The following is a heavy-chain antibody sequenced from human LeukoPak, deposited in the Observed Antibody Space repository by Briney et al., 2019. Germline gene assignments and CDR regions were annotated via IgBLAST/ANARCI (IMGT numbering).Heavy chain of an antibody. Sequence: ASVKVSCKASGYTFIGYYMHWVRQAPGQGLEWMGWINPDSGDTNYAQKFQGRVTMTRDASISTAYMELSRLRSDDTAVYYCAREAEYSSSSDFDYWGQGTLVTVSS. J-gene: IGHJ4*02. CDR3: AREAEYSSSSDFDY. V-gene: IGHV1-2*02. D-gene: IGHD6-6*01. CDR1: GYTFIGYY. CDR2: INPDSGDT.